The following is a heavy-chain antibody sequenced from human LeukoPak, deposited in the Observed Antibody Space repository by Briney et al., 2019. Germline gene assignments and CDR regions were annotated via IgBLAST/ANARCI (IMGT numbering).Heavy chain of an antibody. Sequence: GGSLRLSCAASGFTFGTYWMHWVRQAPGKGLVWVSRINADVSSTSYADSVKGRFTISRDNAKNTLYLQMNSLRAEDTVVYYCARGKHTAAIPDYWGQGTLVTVSS. J-gene: IGHJ4*02. CDR2: INADVSST. CDR3: ARGKHTAAIPDY. D-gene: IGHD6-13*01. V-gene: IGHV3-74*01. CDR1: GFTFGTYW.